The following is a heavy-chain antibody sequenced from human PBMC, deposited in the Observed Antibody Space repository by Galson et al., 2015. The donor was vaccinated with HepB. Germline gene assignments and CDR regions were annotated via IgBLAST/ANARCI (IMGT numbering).Heavy chain of an antibody. CDR3: ATVGSYYYGSGSYFGY. J-gene: IGHJ4*02. CDR2: FDPEDGET. V-gene: IGHV1-24*01. CDR1: GYTLTELS. Sequence: SVKVSCKVSGYTLTELSMHWVRQAPGKGLEWMGGFDPEDGETIYAQKFQGRVTMTEDTSTDTAYMELSSLRSEDTAVHYCATVGSYYYGSGSYFGYWGQGTLVTVSS. D-gene: IGHD3-10*01.